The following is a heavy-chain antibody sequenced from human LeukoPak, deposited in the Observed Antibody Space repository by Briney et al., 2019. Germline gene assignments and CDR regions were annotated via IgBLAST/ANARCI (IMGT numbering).Heavy chain of an antibody. CDR1: GFTFSSYS. V-gene: IGHV3-48*01. J-gene: IGHJ4*02. CDR2: ISSSSSTI. CDR3: AKDLSPPHYSNQVLLDY. D-gene: IGHD4-11*01. Sequence: QPGGSLRLSCAASGFTFSSYSMNWVRQAPGKGLEWVSYISSSSSTIYYADSVKGRFTISRDNAKNSLYLQMNSLRAEDTAVYYCAKDLSPPHYSNQVLLDYWGQGTLVTVSS.